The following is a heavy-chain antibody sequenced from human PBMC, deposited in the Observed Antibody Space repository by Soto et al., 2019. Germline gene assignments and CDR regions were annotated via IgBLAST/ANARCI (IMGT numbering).Heavy chain of an antibody. CDR1: GFTFNNYD. CDR2: ISSNGGTT. J-gene: IGHJ4*02. V-gene: IGHV3-64*01. D-gene: IGHD1-7*01. Sequence: EVQLAESGGNMVQPGGSLRLSCVASGFTFNNYDMHWVRQAPGKGLEYVSSISSNGGTTYYGNSVKGRFTISRDNSKNTLYLQMGSLRPEDMAVYYCVRRVSGNYYYWGQGTLVTVSS. CDR3: VRRVSGNYYY.